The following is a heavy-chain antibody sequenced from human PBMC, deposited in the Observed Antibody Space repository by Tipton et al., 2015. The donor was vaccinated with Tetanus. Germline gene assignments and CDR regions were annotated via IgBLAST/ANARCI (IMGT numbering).Heavy chain of an antibody. J-gene: IGHJ6*02. CDR2: INYDGST. Sequence: TLSLTCTVSGDSVSGYFWTWIRQPPGKGLEWIGEINYDGSTNYSPSLKSRVTLSLDTTKKQVSLKLSSVTAADTAVYYCARGDYYGSGTYDVWGQGTTVTVPS. CDR3: ARGDYYGSGTYDV. CDR1: GDSVSGYF. V-gene: IGHV4-34*01. D-gene: IGHD3-10*01.